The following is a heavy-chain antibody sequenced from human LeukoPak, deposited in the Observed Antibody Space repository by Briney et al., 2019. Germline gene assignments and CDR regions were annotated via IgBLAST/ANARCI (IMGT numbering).Heavy chain of an antibody. D-gene: IGHD1-1*01. Sequence: SETLSLTCAVYGGSSSAYNWSWIRQSPGKGLEWIAEINHRGDTNYNPSVKSRVTISVDTSKNQFSLKITSLTAADTAVYYCARGPTISATGYVDYWGQGTLVTVSS. CDR1: GGSSSAYN. CDR2: INHRGDT. J-gene: IGHJ4*03. V-gene: IGHV4-34*01. CDR3: ARGPTISATGYVDY.